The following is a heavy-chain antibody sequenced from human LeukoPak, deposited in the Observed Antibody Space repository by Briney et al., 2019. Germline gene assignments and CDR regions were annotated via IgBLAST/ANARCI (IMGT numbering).Heavy chain of an antibody. D-gene: IGHD3-10*01. CDR1: GFTFSSYG. CDR2: IRNDGSNK. J-gene: IGHJ6*03. CDR3: AKGPHYYGSGSYSLRQNYYMDV. Sequence: GGSLRLSCAASGFTFSSYGMHWVRQAPGKGLEWVAFIRNDGSNKYYADSVKGRFTISRDNSKNTLYLQMNSLRPEDTAVYYCAKGPHYYGSGSYSLRQNYYMDVWGKGTTVTISS. V-gene: IGHV3-30*02.